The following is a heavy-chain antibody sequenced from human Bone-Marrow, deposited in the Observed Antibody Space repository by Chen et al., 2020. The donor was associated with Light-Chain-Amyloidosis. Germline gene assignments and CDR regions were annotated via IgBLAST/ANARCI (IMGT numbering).Heavy chain of an antibody. Sequence: QVQLQESGPRLVKPSQTLSLTCTVSGASISSGPYYWSWIRQPAGEGLEWIGRISTTGSTSYIPSLKSRVTISVDTSKNHFSLELNSVTAADTAFYFCARDRDDRGTFDIWGQGTMVTVSS. V-gene: IGHV4-61*02. CDR3: ARDRDDRGTFDI. J-gene: IGHJ3*02. D-gene: IGHD3-10*02. CDR2: ISTTGST. CDR1: GASISSGPYY.